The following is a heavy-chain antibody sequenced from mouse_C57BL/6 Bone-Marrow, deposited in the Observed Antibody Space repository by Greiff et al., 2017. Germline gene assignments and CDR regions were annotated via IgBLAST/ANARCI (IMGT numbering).Heavy chain of an antibody. D-gene: IGHD1-1*01. J-gene: IGHJ3*01. CDR2: IYPGNSDT. CDR3: TSVPEYYGSSSWFAY. Sequence: VQLQQSGTVLARPGASVKMSCKTSGYTFTSYWMHWVNQRPGQGLEWIGAIYPGNSDTSYNQKFKGKAKLTAVTSASTAYMELSSLTNEDSAVYYCTSVPEYYGSSSWFAYWGQGTLVTVSA. V-gene: IGHV1-5*01. CDR1: GYTFTSYW.